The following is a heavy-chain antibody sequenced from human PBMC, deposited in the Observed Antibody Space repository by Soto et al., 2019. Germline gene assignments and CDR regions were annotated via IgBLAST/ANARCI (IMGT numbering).Heavy chain of an antibody. Sequence: SATLSLTGTVSGGSISGSGYYWGWIRQSPGKGLEWIGSIYYSGSTYYNPSLKSRVTISVDTSKNQFSLKLSSVTAADTAVYYCARRYEYYDFWSGQNEYYFDYWGQGTLVTVSS. J-gene: IGHJ4*02. CDR2: IYYSGST. CDR3: ARRYEYYDFWSGQNEYYFDY. D-gene: IGHD3-3*01. CDR1: GGSISGSGYY. V-gene: IGHV4-39*01.